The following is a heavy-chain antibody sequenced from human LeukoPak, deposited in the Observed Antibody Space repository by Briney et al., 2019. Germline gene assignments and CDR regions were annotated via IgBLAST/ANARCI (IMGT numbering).Heavy chain of an antibody. CDR2: ISSRSDTI. CDR3: ARDSYDILTGYRFDS. CDR1: GFTFSSYS. J-gene: IGHJ4*02. D-gene: IGHD3-9*01. V-gene: IGHV3-48*04. Sequence: GGSLRLSCAASGFTFSSYSMNWVRQAPGKGLEWVSYISSRSDTIYYTDSVKGRFTISRDNAKNSLYLHMNSLRAEDTAVYYCARDSYDILTGYRFDSWGQGTLVTVSS.